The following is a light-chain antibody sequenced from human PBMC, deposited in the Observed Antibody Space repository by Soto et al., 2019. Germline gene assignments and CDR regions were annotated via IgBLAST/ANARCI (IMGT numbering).Light chain of an antibody. Sequence: EIVLAQSPGTLSLSPGERATLSCRASQSVTNSFLAWYQQKPGQAPRLLIYGASRRATGIPDRFTGSGSGTDFTLTISSLEPEDFAIYYCQQHSNFFGPGAKVDIK. CDR2: GAS. CDR1: QSVTNSF. CDR3: QQHSNF. J-gene: IGKJ3*01. V-gene: IGKV3D-20*02.